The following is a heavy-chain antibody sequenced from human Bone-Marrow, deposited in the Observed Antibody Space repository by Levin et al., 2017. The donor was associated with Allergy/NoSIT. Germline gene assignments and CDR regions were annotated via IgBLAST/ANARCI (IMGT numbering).Heavy chain of an antibody. CDR3: ARGGGYDGGNFDL. CDR2: IKQDGSET. CDR1: GFTFSRYW. D-gene: IGHD5-12*01. V-gene: IGHV3-7*03. J-gene: IGHJ4*02. Sequence: ASVKVSCAASGFTFSRYWMTWVRQAPGKGLEWLANIKQDGSETYYLDSVEGRFTISRDNARNSLSLQMDRLRAEDTALYYCARGGGYDGGNFDLWGQGTLVTVSS.